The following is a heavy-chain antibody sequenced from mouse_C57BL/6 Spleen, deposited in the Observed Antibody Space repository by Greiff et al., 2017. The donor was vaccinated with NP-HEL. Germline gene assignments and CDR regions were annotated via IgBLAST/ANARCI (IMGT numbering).Heavy chain of an antibody. CDR2: ISSGGSYT. V-gene: IGHV5-6*01. CDR1: GFTFSSYG. J-gene: IGHJ2*01. CDR3: ARQGGIVTTGFDY. D-gene: IGHD2-12*01. Sequence: EVQLVESGGDLVKPGGSLKLSCAASGFTFSSYGMSWVRQTPDKRLEWVATISSGGSYTYYPDSVKGRFTISRANAKNTLYLQMSSLKSEDTAMDYCARQGGIVTTGFDYWGQGTTLPVSS.